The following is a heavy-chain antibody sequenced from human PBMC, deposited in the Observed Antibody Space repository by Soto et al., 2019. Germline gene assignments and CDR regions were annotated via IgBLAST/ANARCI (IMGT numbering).Heavy chain of an antibody. CDR2: IYHSGST. Sequence: SETLSLTCAVSGYSISSAYFCGWIRQPPGKGLEWIGSIYHSGSTYYNPSLKSRVTISIDTSKNQFSLKLNSMTAADTAVYYCAGSTDYDSSGSRAYWGQGTLVTVS. V-gene: IGHV4-38-2*01. CDR1: GYSISSAYF. CDR3: AGSTDYDSSGSRAY. D-gene: IGHD3-22*01. J-gene: IGHJ4*02.